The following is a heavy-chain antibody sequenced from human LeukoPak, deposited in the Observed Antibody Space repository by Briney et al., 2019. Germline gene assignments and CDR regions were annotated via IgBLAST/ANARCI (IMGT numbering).Heavy chain of an antibody. CDR1: GYSFTSYC. CDR2: IYPGDSDT. J-gene: IGHJ4*02. CDR3: ARSGRIVGGLFDY. Sequence: GESLKISCKGSGYSFTSYCIAWVRQMPGKGLEWMGTIYPGDSDTRYSPSFQGQVTISADKSISTAYLQWSSLKASDTAMYYCARSGRIVGGLFDYWGQGTLVTVSS. D-gene: IGHD1-26*01. V-gene: IGHV5-51*01.